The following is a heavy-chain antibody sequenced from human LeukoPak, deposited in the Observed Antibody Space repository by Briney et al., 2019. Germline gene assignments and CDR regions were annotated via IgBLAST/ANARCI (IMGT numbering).Heavy chain of an antibody. CDR3: ARVLAQYCSGGSCSTDY. V-gene: IGHV3-7*01. CDR2: IKKDGSEK. CDR1: GFTFSNYW. J-gene: IGHJ4*02. Sequence: GGSLRLSCAASGFTFSNYWMSWVRQAPGKGLEWVATIKKDGSEKYYVDSVKGRFSISRDNAENSLYLQMNSLRAEDTAVYYCARVLAQYCSGGSCSTDYWGQGALVTVSS. D-gene: IGHD2-15*01.